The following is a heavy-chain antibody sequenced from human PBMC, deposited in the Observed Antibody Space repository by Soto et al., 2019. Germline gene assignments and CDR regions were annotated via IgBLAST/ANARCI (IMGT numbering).Heavy chain of an antibody. CDR3: ARVRTRRWFDP. CDR1: GGSISSSSYY. V-gene: IGHV4-39*01. Sequence: PSETLSLTCTVSGGSISSSSYYWGWIRQPPGKGLEWIGSIYYSGSTYYNPSLKSRVTISVDTSKNQFSLKLSSVTAADTAVYYCARVRTRRWFDPWGQGTLVTVSS. CDR2: IYYSGST. J-gene: IGHJ5*02.